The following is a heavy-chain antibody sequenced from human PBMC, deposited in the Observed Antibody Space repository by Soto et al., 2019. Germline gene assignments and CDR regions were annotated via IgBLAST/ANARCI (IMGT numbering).Heavy chain of an antibody. CDR1: GGSISSGDYY. V-gene: IGHV4-30-4*01. CDR3: ARGDRQLGSLHSSYGTDV. CDR2: IYYSGST. J-gene: IGHJ6*02. Sequence: SETLSLTCTVSGGSISSGDYYWSWIRQPPGKGLEWIGYIYYSGSTYYNPSLKSRVTISVDTSKNQFSLKLSSVTAADTAVYYCARGDRQLGSLHSSYGTDVCVQGTKVTVSS. D-gene: IGHD6-13*01.